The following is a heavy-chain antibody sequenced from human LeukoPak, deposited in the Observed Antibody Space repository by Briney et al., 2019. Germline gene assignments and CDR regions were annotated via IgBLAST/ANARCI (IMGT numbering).Heavy chain of an antibody. J-gene: IGHJ4*02. Sequence: GGSLRLSCAASGFTFSSYGMHWVRQAPGKGLEWVAAIWYDGSNKYYADSVKGRFTISRDNSKNTLYLQMNSLRAEDTAVYYCAKTDSSGYILDYWGQGTLVTVS. CDR1: GFTFSSYG. D-gene: IGHD3-22*01. CDR2: IWYDGSNK. V-gene: IGHV3-33*06. CDR3: AKTDSSGYILDY.